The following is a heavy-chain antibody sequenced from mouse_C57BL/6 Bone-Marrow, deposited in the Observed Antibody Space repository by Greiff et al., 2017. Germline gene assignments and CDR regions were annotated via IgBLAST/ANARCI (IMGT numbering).Heavy chain of an antibody. J-gene: IGHJ4*01. D-gene: IGHD2-1*01. CDR3: ARPCDGNYGNAMDY. Sequence: QVQLQQSGAELVRPGTSVKVSCKASGYAFTNYWIEWVKQRPGQGLEWIGVINPGSGGTNYNEKFKGKATLTADKSSSTAYMQLSSLTSEDSAVXFCARPCDGNYGNAMDYWGQGTLVTVSA. CDR1: GYAFTNYW. CDR2: INPGSGGT. V-gene: IGHV1-54*01.